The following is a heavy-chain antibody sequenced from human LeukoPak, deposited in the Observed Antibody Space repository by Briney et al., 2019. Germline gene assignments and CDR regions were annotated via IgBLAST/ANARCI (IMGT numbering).Heavy chain of an antibody. CDR2: IYYSGST. Sequence: SETLSLTCTVSGGSISSSSYYWGWIRQPPGKGLDWIGSIYYSGSTYYNPSLQSRVTISADTSKNQFSLKLSSVTAPDTAVYYCARVPPWELLRPGAFDIWGQGTMVTVSS. CDR3: ARVPPWELLRPGAFDI. D-gene: IGHD1-26*01. CDR1: GGSISSSSYY. V-gene: IGHV4-39*07. J-gene: IGHJ3*02.